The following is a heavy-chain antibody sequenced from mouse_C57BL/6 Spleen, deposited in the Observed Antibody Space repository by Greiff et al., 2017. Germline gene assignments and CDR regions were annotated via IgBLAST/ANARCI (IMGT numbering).Heavy chain of an antibody. CDR3: ARFSHYYGSSNYFDY. CDR1: GYAISSSW. J-gene: IGHJ2*02. D-gene: IGHD1-1*01. V-gene: IGHV1-80*01. Sequence: VQLQQSGAELVKPGASVKISCKASGYAISSSWMNWVKQRPGQGLEWIGQIYPGDGDTNYNGKFKGKATLTADKSSSTAYMQLSSLTSEDSAFYFCARFSHYYGSSNYFDYWGQGTSLTVSS. CDR2: IYPGDGDT.